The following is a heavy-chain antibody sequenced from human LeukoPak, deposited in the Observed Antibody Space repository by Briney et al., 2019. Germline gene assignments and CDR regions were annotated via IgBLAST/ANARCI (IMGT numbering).Heavy chain of an antibody. CDR2: ISSSSSTI. CDR1: GFIFSDYG. D-gene: IGHD1-1*01. V-gene: IGHV3-48*04. Sequence: GGSLRLSCAASGFIFSDYGMSWVRQAPGKGLEWVSYISSSSSTIYYADSVEGRFTISRDNPKNSLYLQMNSPRAEDTAVYFCARHGNWAFGFWGQGTMVTVSS. CDR3: ARHGNWAFGF. J-gene: IGHJ3*01.